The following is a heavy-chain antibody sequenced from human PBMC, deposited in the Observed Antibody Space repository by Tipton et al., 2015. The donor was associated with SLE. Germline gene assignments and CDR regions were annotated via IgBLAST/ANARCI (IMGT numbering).Heavy chain of an antibody. CDR2: ITSSGYT. CDR3: ARDHLLVS. V-gene: IGHV4-59*11. J-gene: IGHJ5*01. D-gene: IGHD2-21*01. CDR1: GGSMSGHY. Sequence: TLSLTCTVSGGSMSGHYWPWIRQPPGKGLEWIGFITSSGYTNYNPSLQSRVTISIDTSKNQCSLKLSSMSAADTAVDYCARDHLLVSWGHGVLVTASS.